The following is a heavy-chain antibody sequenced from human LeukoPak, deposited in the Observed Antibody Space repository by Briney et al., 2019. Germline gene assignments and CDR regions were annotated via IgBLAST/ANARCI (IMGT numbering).Heavy chain of an antibody. D-gene: IGHD1-14*01. CDR3: ARERFPGFY. CDR2: ISSSSSTI. J-gene: IGHJ4*02. V-gene: IGHV3-48*01. CDR1: GFTFSSYW. Sequence: GGSLRLSCAASGFTFSSYWMHWVRQAPGKGLEWVSYISSSSSTIYYADSVKGRFTISRDNAKNSLYLQMNSLRAEDTAVYYCARERFPGFYWGQGTLVTVSS.